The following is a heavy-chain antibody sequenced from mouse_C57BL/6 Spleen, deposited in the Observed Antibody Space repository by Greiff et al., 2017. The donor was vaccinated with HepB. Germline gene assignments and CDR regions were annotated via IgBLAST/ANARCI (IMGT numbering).Heavy chain of an antibody. Sequence: EVNVVESGGGLVKPGGSLKLSCAASGFTFSDYGMHWVRQAPEKGLEWVAYISSGSSTIYYADTVKGRFTISRDNAKNTLFLQMTSLRSEDTAMYYCARRMDYGDWYFDVWGTGTTVTVSS. CDR3: ARRMDYGDWYFDV. CDR2: ISSGSSTI. CDR1: GFTFSDYG. D-gene: IGHD1-1*01. V-gene: IGHV5-17*01. J-gene: IGHJ1*03.